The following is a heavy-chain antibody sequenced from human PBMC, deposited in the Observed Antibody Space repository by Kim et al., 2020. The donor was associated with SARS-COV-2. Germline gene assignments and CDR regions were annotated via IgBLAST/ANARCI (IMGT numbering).Heavy chain of an antibody. D-gene: IGHD6-13*01. CDR1: GFTFSSYG. J-gene: IGHJ4*02. Sequence: GGSLRLSCAASGFTFSSYGMHWVRQAPGKGLEWVAVISYDGSNKYYADSVKGRFTISRDNSKNTLYLQMNSLRAEDTAVYYCAKDCPAAADFFDYWGQGTLVTVSS. V-gene: IGHV3-30*18. CDR3: AKDCPAAADFFDY. CDR2: ISYDGSNK.